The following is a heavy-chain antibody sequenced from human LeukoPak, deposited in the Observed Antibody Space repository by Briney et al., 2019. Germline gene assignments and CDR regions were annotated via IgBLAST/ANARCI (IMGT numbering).Heavy chain of an antibody. J-gene: IGHJ4*02. Sequence: GGSLRLSCAASGFSFTNYAMSWVRQAPARGLEWLSSMKGGGETFYADSVKGRFTPSRDVSRNKAYFQLNNRRIDDTAIYYCWRASWISTADAGCWGQGTQVTASS. CDR3: WRASWISTADAGC. V-gene: IGHV3-23*01. D-gene: IGHD2-2*03. CDR1: GFSFTNYA. CDR2: MKGGGET.